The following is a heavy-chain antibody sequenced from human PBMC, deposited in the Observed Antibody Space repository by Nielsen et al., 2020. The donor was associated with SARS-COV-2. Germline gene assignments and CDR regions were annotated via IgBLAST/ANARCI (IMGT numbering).Heavy chain of an antibody. CDR3: ARSAYDYSHFDY. J-gene: IGHJ4*02. V-gene: IGHV3-11*01. Sequence: GGSLRLSCAASGFSFSDYYMNWIRQAPGKGLEWVSYISDSGTTIYYADSVKGRFTISRDNAKNSLFLQMNSLRAEDTALYYCARSAYDYSHFDYWGQGTLVTVAS. D-gene: IGHD5-12*01. CDR1: GFSFSDYY. CDR2: ISDSGTTI.